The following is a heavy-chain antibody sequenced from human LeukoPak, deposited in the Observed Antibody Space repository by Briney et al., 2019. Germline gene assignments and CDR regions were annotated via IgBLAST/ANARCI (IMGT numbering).Heavy chain of an antibody. CDR2: ISGSGGST. Sequence: GGSLRLSCAASGFTFSNYAMSWVRQAPGKGLEWVSVISGSGGSTYYADSVKGRFTISRDNAKNSLYLQMNSLRAEDTAVYYCARDREFDYWGQGTLVTVSS. CDR3: ARDREFDY. D-gene: IGHD1-26*01. V-gene: IGHV3-23*01. CDR1: GFTFSNYA. J-gene: IGHJ4*02.